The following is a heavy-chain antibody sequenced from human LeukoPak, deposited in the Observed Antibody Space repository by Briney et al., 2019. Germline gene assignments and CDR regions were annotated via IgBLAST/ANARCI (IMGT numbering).Heavy chain of an antibody. CDR3: ARHSPGGAFDI. J-gene: IGHJ3*02. Sequence: SETLSPTCTVSGGSISSSSYYWGWIRQPPGKGLEWIGSIYYSGSTYYNPSLKSRVTISVDTSKNQFSLKLSSVTAADTAVYYCARHSPGGAFDIWGQGTMVTVSS. CDR1: GGSISSSSYY. D-gene: IGHD3-10*01. CDR2: IYYSGST. V-gene: IGHV4-39*01.